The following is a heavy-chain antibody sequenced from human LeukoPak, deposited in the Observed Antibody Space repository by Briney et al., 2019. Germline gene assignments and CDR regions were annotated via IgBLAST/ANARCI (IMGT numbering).Heavy chain of an antibody. D-gene: IGHD3-3*01. CDR3: ASLFAYYDFWSGFGDAFDI. CDR2: IYTSGST. V-gene: IGHV4-61*02. CDR1: GGSISSGSYY. J-gene: IGHJ3*02. Sequence: SETLSLTCTVSGGSISSGSYYWSRIRQPAGKGLEWIGRIYTSGSTNYNPSLKSRVTISVDTSKNQFSLKLSSVTAADTVVYYCASLFAYYDFWSGFGDAFDIWGQGTMVTVSS.